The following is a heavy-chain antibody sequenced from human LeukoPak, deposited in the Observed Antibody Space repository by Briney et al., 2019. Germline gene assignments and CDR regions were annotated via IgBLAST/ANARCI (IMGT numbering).Heavy chain of an antibody. J-gene: IGHJ3*02. CDR3: ANQEWLRFNLNAFDI. CDR1: GYSFINYD. CDR2: INPSGGST. D-gene: IGHD5-12*01. Sequence: ASVKVSCKASGYSFINYDINWVRQAPGQGLEWMGIINPSGGSTNYAQKFQGRVTMTRDMSTRTVYMELSSLRFEDTAVYYCANQEWLRFNLNAFDIWGQGTMVTVSS. V-gene: IGHV1-46*01.